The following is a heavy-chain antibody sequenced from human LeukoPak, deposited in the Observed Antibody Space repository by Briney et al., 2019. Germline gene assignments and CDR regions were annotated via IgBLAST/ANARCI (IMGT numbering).Heavy chain of an antibody. Sequence: SETLSLTCAVYGGSFSGYYWSWIRQPPGKGLEWIGEINHTGSTNCNPSLKSRLTISVDTSKNQFSLKLSSVTAADTAVYYCARDSRIITIFDPWGQGTLVTVSS. CDR3: ARDSRIITIFDP. D-gene: IGHD3-3*01. V-gene: IGHV4-34*01. CDR1: GGSFSGYY. CDR2: INHTGST. J-gene: IGHJ5*02.